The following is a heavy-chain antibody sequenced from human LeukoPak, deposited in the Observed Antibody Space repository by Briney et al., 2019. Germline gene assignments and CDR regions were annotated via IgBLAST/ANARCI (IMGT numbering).Heavy chain of an antibody. D-gene: IGHD3-16*01. CDR2: IYPDDSDT. V-gene: IGHV5-51*01. CDR1: GYSFTNYW. J-gene: IGHJ3*02. Sequence: GESLNISCKGSGYSFTNYWIGWVRQMPGKGLEWMGIIYPDDSDTGYNPSFQGQATISADKSISTAYLQWSSLKASDTAMYYCARQKVLGALDAFNIWGPGTMVTVSS. CDR3: ARQKVLGALDAFNI.